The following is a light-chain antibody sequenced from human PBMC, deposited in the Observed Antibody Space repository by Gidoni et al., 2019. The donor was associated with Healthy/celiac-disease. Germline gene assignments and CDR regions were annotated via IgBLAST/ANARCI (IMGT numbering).Light chain of an antibody. V-gene: IGKV3-15*01. CDR3: QQYNNWPRT. Sequence: DILMTQSPATLSVSPGDRVTLSCRASQSIGTNFAWYQQRPGQAPRLLIYGASTRATGVSARFSGSGSGTEFTLSIKSLQSEDFAVYYCQQYNNWPRTFGQXTKVEIK. CDR1: QSIGTN. CDR2: GAS. J-gene: IGKJ1*01.